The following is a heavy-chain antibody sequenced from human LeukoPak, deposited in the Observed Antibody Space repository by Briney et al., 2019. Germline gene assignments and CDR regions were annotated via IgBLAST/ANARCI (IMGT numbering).Heavy chain of an antibody. CDR2: IYYSGST. CDR3: ARTTEAHSWRTRYYDYYMDV. D-gene: IGHD6-13*01. J-gene: IGHJ6*03. Sequence: SETLSLTCTVSGGSISNYYWSWIRQPPGKGLEWIGYIYYSGSTNYNPSLKSRVTISVDTSKNQFPLKLSSVTAADTAVYYCARTTEAHSWRTRYYDYYMDVWGKGTTVTVSS. CDR1: GGSISNYY. V-gene: IGHV4-59*01.